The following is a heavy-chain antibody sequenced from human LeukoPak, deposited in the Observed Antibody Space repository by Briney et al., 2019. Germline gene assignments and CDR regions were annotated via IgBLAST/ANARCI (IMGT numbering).Heavy chain of an antibody. Sequence: GGSLRLSCAASGFTFSSYSMNWVRQAPGKGLEWVSSISSSSSTIYYADSVKGRFTISRDNAKNSLYLQMNSLRAEDTAVYYCARGSRGYGVLYYFDYWGQGTLVTVSS. D-gene: IGHD4-17*01. CDR1: GFTFSSYS. V-gene: IGHV3-48*01. J-gene: IGHJ4*02. CDR2: ISSSSSTI. CDR3: ARGSRGYGVLYYFDY.